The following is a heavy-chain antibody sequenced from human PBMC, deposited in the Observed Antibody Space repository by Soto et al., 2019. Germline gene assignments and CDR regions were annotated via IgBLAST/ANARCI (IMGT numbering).Heavy chain of an antibody. D-gene: IGHD2-2*02. V-gene: IGHV4-59*01. CDR3: ARSIVVVPAAIVHYGMDV. CDR2: IYYSGST. CDR1: GGSISSYY. Sequence: LSLTCTVSGGSISSYYWSWIRQPPGKGLEWIGYIYYSGSTNYNPSLKSRVTISVDTSKNQFSLKLSSVTAADTAVYYCARSIVVVPAAIVHYGMDVWGQGTTVTVSS. J-gene: IGHJ6*02.